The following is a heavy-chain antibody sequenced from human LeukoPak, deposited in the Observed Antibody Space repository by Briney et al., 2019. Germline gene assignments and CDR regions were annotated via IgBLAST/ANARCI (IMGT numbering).Heavy chain of an antibody. D-gene: IGHD5-24*01. CDR2: IDSSGSTI. V-gene: IGHV3-48*03. CDR3: ARTKELSTISYFDS. CDR1: GFTFSSYG. J-gene: IGHJ4*02. Sequence: QTGGSLRLSCAASGFTFSSYGMHWVRQAPGKGLEWVSYIDSSGSTIHYADSVKGRFTISRDNAKNSLYLQMNSLRAEDTAVYHCARTKELSTISYFDSWGQGTLVTVSS.